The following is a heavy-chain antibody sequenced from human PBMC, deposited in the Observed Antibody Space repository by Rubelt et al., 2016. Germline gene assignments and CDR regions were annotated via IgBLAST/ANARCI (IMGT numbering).Heavy chain of an antibody. V-gene: IGHV4-59*12. CDR1: GGSISSYY. D-gene: IGHD6-13*01. Sequence: GPGLVKPSETLSLICTVSGGSISSYYWSWIRQPPGKGLEWIGYIYYSGSTYYNPSLKSRVTISVDTSKNQFSLKLSSVTAADTAVYYCAKVYSNSWGDFDYWGQGTLVTVSS. CDR2: IYYSGST. CDR3: AKVYSNSWGDFDY. J-gene: IGHJ4*02.